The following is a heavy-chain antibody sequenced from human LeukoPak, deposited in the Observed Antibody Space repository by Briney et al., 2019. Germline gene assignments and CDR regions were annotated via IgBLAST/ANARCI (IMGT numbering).Heavy chain of an antibody. J-gene: IGHJ6*02. CDR2: ISGSGGST. CDR3: AKEGQVVPAATPHYYYYGMDV. D-gene: IGHD2-2*01. Sequence: GASLRLSCAASGFTFSSYAMSWVRQAPGKGLEWVSAISGSGGSTYYADSVKGRFTISRDNSKNTLYLQMNSLRAEDTAVYYCAKEGQVVPAATPHYYYYGMDVWGRGTTVTVSS. V-gene: IGHV3-23*01. CDR1: GFTFSSYA.